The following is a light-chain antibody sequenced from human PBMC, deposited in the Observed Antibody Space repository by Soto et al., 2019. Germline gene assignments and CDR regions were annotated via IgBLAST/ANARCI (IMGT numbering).Light chain of an antibody. CDR3: CSYAGSYTFV. CDR2: DVS. V-gene: IGLV2-11*01. Sequence: LTQPRSVSGSPGQSVTISCTGTSSVVGGYNYVSWYQQHPGKAPKLMIYDVSKRPSGVPDRFSGSKSGNTASLTISGLQAEDEADYYCCSYAGSYTFVFGTGTKVTVL. CDR1: SSVVGGYNY. J-gene: IGLJ1*01.